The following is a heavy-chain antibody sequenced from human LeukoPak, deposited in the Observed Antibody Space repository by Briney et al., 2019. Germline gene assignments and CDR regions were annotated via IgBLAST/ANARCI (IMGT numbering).Heavy chain of an antibody. CDR3: ARRRAYGALIDY. J-gene: IGHJ4*02. V-gene: IGHV4-39*01. CDR1: GGSISSSSYY. CDR2: IYYSGST. D-gene: IGHD4-17*01. Sequence: PSETLSLTCTVSGGSISSSSYYWGWIRQPPGKGLEWIGSIYYSGSTYYNPSLKSRVTISVDTSKNQFSLKLSSVTAADTAVYYCARRRAYGALIDYWGQGTLVTVSS.